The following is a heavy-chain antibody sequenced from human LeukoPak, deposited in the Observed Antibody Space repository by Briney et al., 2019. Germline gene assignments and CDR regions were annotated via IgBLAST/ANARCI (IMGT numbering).Heavy chain of an antibody. J-gene: IGHJ4*02. CDR3: ARILVERGYYFDY. D-gene: IGHD3-22*01. V-gene: IGHV4-4*07. CDR2: IYTSGST. CDR1: GGSIISYY. Sequence: PSETLSLTCTVSGGSIISYYWSWIRQPAGKGLEWIGRIYTSGSTNYNPSLKSRVTISVDKSKNQFSLKLSSVTAADTAVYYCARILVERGYYFDYWGQGTLVTVSS.